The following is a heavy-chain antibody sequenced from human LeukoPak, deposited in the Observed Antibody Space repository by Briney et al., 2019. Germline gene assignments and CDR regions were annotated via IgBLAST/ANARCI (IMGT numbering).Heavy chain of an antibody. D-gene: IGHD6-13*01. CDR2: ISWNSGSI. Sequence: GGSLRLSCAASGFTFDDYAMHWVRQAPGKGLEWVSGISWNSGSIGYADSVKGRFTISRDNAKNSLYLQMNSLRAEDTALYYCAKDIAAAGTYYFDYWGQGTLVTVSS. CDR3: AKDIAAAGTYYFDY. V-gene: IGHV3-9*01. J-gene: IGHJ4*02. CDR1: GFTFDDYA.